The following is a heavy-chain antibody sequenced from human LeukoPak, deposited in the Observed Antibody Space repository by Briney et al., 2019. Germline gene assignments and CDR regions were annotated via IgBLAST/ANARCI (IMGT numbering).Heavy chain of an antibody. D-gene: IGHD3-22*01. Sequence: GGSLRLSCAASGFTFSSYEMNWVRQAPGKGREWVSYISSRGSIIYYADSVKGRFTISRDSAKNSLYLQMNSLRAEDTAVYYCARGAYYYDSSGYYGAFDIWGQGTMVTVSS. J-gene: IGHJ3*02. CDR3: ARGAYYYDSSGYYGAFDI. CDR2: ISSRGSII. V-gene: IGHV3-48*03. CDR1: GFTFSSYE.